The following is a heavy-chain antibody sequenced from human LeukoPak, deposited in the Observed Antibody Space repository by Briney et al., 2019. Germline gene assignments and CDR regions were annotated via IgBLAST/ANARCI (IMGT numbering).Heavy chain of an antibody. CDR1: RLIFRNYA. V-gene: IGHV3-23*01. CDR2: ISGSGSSK. CDR3: AKDHDGYTQWYFDY. Sequence: GGSLRLSCAASRLIFRNYAMSWVCQAPGKGLEWVSGISGSGSSKYYADSVKGRFTISRDNSHNTLYLQMNSLRAEDTAVYYCAKDHDGYTQWYFDYWGQGTPVSVSS. J-gene: IGHJ4*02. D-gene: IGHD5-24*01.